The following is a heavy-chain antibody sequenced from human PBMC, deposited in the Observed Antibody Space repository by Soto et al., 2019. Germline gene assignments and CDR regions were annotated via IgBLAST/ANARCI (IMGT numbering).Heavy chain of an antibody. CDR3: ARDMTRTVVPYFDF. V-gene: IGHV1-69*06. CDR1: GGTFSNYV. CDR2: IIPISGAA. J-gene: IGHJ4*02. D-gene: IGHD1-7*01. Sequence: SVKVSCKASGGTFSNYVVNWVRQAPGQGLEWMGRIIPISGAANYAQKFQGRVTITADKSASTSYMELSSLRSEDTAVYYCARDMTRTVVPYFDFWGQGTLVTVSS.